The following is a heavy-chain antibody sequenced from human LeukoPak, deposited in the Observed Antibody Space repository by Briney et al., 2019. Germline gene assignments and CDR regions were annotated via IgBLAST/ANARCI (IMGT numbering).Heavy chain of an antibody. CDR1: GSTFSTFN. CDR3: AKSYYYHSGSFDY. D-gene: IGHD3-10*01. J-gene: IGHJ4*02. Sequence: GRSLRLSCAASGSTFSTFNMHWVRQAPGKGLEWVAVFSSDGRSTFYAENVQGRFTLSRDNSKNTLSLQMNSLRAEDTAVYYCAKSYYYHSGSFDYWGQGTLVTVSS. V-gene: IGHV3-30*18. CDR2: FSSDGRST.